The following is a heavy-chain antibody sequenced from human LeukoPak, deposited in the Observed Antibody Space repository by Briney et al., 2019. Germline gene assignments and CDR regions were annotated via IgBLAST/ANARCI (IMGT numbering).Heavy chain of an antibody. V-gene: IGHV6-1*01. CDR1: GDSVSSNSAG. J-gene: IGHJ4*02. Sequence: SQTLSLTWAISGDSVSSNSAGWNWIRQSPSRGLEWLGRTYYRSKWYNDYAVSVKSRSTINPDTSKNQFSLQLNSVTPEDTAVYYCARGWLRSFFDYWGQGTLVTVSS. CDR3: ARGWLRSFFDY. D-gene: IGHD5-12*01. CDR2: TYYRSKWYN.